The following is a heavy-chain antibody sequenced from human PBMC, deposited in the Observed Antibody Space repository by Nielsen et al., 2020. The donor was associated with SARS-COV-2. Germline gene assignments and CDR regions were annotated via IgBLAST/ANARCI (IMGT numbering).Heavy chain of an antibody. CDR3: ARDGGNYDYVWGSYRRHDAFDI. J-gene: IGHJ3*02. V-gene: IGHV3-11*01. Sequence: GESLKISCAASGFTFSDYYMSWIRQAPGKGLEWVSYISSSGSTIYYADSVKGRFTISRDNAKNSLYLQMNSLRAEGTAVYYCARDGGNYDYVWGSYRRHDAFDIWGQGTMVTVSS. CDR1: GFTFSDYY. CDR2: ISSSGSTI. D-gene: IGHD3-16*02.